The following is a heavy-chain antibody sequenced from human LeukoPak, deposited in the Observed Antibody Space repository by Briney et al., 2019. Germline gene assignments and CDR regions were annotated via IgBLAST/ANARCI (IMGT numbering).Heavy chain of an antibody. D-gene: IGHD6-13*01. CDR1: GYTFTSYG. CDR2: ISAYNGNT. Sequence: ASVKVSCKASGYTFTSYGISWVRQAPGQGLEWMGWISAYNGNTNNAQKLQGRVTMTTDTSTSTAYMGLRSLRSDDTAVYYCARNEQQLVSPFDCWGQGTLVTVSS. CDR3: ARNEQQLVSPFDC. J-gene: IGHJ4*02. V-gene: IGHV1-18*01.